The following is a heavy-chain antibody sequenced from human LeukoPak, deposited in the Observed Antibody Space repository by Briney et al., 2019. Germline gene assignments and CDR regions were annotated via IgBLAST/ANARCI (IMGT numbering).Heavy chain of an antibody. CDR3: ARDKLGSGYSSDFDY. D-gene: IGHD6-19*01. J-gene: IGHJ4*02. V-gene: IGHV3-66*02. Sequence: GGSLRLSCAAAGFSVSSNYMNWVRQAPGKVLEWVSAIYTGGTTYYADSVKGRFTISRDNSKNTLYLQMNSLRAEDTAVYYCARDKLGSGYSSDFDYWGQGTLVTVSS. CDR1: GFSVSSNY. CDR2: IYTGGTT.